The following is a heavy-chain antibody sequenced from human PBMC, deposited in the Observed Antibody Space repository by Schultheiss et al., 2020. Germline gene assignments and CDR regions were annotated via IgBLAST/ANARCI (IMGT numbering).Heavy chain of an antibody. J-gene: IGHJ6*03. CDR2: INAGNGDT. Sequence: ASVKVSCKASGYTFTSYGISWVRQAPGQGLEWMGWINAGNGDTKYSQKFQGRVTITRDTSATTAYMELSSLRSEDTAVYFCARDRFSRSWEDDYYYYMDVWGKGTTVTVSS. D-gene: IGHD6-13*01. CDR3: ARDRFSRSWEDDYYYYMDV. V-gene: IGHV1-18*01. CDR1: GYTFTSYG.